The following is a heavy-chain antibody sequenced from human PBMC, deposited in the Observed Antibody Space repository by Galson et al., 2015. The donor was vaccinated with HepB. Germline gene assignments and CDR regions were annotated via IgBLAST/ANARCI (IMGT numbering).Heavy chain of an antibody. D-gene: IGHD3-16*01. J-gene: IGHJ4*02. CDR1: GYSFDTYW. CDR2: IFPGDSET. V-gene: IGHV5-51*01. CDR3: GRQRDFGWGSFIEF. Sequence: QSGAEVKKPGESLKISCHGYGYSFDTYWVGWVRQTSEKGMEYMGIIFPGDSETRYHPSFEGQVTLSVDKSIDTAYLQWDTLKASGTATYFCGRQRDFGWGSFIEFWGQGTRVIVSS.